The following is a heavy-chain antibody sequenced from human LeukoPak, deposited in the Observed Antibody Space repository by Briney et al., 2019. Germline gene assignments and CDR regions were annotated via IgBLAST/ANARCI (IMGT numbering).Heavy chain of an antibody. J-gene: IGHJ6*02. CDR3: ARLPGIGYCSGGGCFRYGMDV. CDR2: IYPGDSDT. D-gene: IGHD2-15*01. Sequence: GESLKISCKGSGYSFTSYWIGWVRQMPGKGLEWMGIIYPGDSDTRYSPSFQGQVTISADKSISTAYLQWSSLKASDTAMYYCARLPGIGYCSGGGCFRYGMDVWGQGTTVTVSS. V-gene: IGHV5-51*01. CDR1: GYSFTSYW.